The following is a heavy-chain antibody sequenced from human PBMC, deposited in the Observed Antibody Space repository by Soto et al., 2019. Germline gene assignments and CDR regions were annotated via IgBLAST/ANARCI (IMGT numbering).Heavy chain of an antibody. CDR3: ARGRDYYGSGSYSSHWFDP. CDR1: GGSISSYY. CDR2: IYYSGST. J-gene: IGHJ5*02. V-gene: IGHV4-59*08. D-gene: IGHD3-10*01. Sequence: SETLSLTCTVSGGSISSYYWSWIRQPPGKGLEWIGYIYYSGSTNYNPSLKSRVTISVDTSKNQFSLKLSSVTAADTAVYYCARGRDYYGSGSYSSHWFDPWGQGTLVTVSS.